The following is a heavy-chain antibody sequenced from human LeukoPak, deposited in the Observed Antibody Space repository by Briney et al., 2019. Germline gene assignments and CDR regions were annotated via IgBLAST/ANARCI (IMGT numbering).Heavy chain of an antibody. CDR2: INSDGSST. CDR3: ARDRGAAMHYYYYYMVV. D-gene: IGHD2-2*01. J-gene: IGHJ6*03. CDR1: GFTFSSYW. Sequence: PGGSLRLSCAASGFTFSSYWMHWVRQAPGKGLVWVSRINSDGSSTSYADSVKGRFTISRDNAKNTLYLQMNSLRAEDTAVYYCARDRGAAMHYYYYYMVVWGKGTTVTVSS. V-gene: IGHV3-74*01.